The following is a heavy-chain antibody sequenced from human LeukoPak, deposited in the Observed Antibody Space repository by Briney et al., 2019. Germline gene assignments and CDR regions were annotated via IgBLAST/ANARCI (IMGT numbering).Heavy chain of an antibody. CDR3: ARAQYYYYYYMDV. J-gene: IGHJ6*03. CDR2: IYYSGST. Sequence: SETLSLTCAVSGGSISSYYWSWIRQPPGKGLEWIGYIYYSGSTNYNPSLKSRVTISVDTSKNQFSLKLSSVTAADTAVYYCARAQYYYYYYMDVWGKGTTVTVSS. V-gene: IGHV4-59*01. CDR1: GGSISSYY.